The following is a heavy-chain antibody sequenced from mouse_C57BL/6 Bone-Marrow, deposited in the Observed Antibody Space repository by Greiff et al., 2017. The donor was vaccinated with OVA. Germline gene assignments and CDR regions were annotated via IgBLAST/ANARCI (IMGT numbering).Heavy chain of an antibody. Sequence: EVQVVESGGGLVQPKGSLKLSCAASGFSFNTYAMNWVRQAPGKGLEWVARIRSKSNNYATYYADSVKDRFTISRDDSESMLYLQMNNLKTEDTAMYYCVRPRHYSPFAYWGQGTLVTVSA. J-gene: IGHJ3*01. CDR3: VRPRHYSPFAY. CDR2: IRSKSNNYAT. V-gene: IGHV10-1*01. CDR1: GFSFNTYA. D-gene: IGHD1-1*02.